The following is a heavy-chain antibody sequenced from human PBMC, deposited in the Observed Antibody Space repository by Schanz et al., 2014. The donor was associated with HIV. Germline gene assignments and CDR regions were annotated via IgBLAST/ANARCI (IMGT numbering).Heavy chain of an antibody. V-gene: IGHV1-69*17. D-gene: IGHD3-3*02. CDR3: ARAAFSSEYYYGMDV. Sequence: QVPLMQSAAEVKRPGSSVKVSCKASGGTFRGYAISWVRLAPGQGLEWMGGIIPAVDITRYAQKFQGRLTITADKSTSTAYMELSSLRSADTAVYFCARAAFSSEYYYGMDVWGQGTTVTVSS. J-gene: IGHJ6*02. CDR2: IIPAVDIT. CDR1: GGTFRGYA.